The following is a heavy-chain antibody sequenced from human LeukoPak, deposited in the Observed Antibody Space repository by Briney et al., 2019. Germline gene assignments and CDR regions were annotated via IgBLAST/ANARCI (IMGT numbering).Heavy chain of an antibody. CDR1: GFTVSSTY. Sequence: PGGSLRLSCAASGFTVSSTYMSWVRQARGKGLEWVSVLYSGGTTYYADSVKGRFTISRDNSKNTLYLQMNSLRAEDTAVYYCARDSNYDYWGQGTLVTVSS. CDR2: LYSGGTT. CDR3: ARDSNYDY. V-gene: IGHV3-66*02. J-gene: IGHJ4*02. D-gene: IGHD6-13*01.